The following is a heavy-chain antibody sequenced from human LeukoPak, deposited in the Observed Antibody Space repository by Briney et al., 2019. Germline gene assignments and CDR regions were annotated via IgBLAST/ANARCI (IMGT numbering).Heavy chain of an antibody. V-gene: IGHV3-7*01. Sequence: GGSLRLSCVVSGFDFSGFSMSWVRQAPGKGLEWVAIMEEYGSFFYVDSLKGRFIISRDNARNSLYLQMNNLRAEDTAVYYCARPRGCGSARCNNFDSWGQGTLVTVSS. J-gene: IGHJ4*02. CDR3: ARPRGCGSARCNNFDS. CDR1: GFDFSGFS. D-gene: IGHD2-2*01. CDR2: MEEYGSF.